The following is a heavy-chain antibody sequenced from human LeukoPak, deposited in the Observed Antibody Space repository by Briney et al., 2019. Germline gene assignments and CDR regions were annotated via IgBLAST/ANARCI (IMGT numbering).Heavy chain of an antibody. CDR2: ISYDGSNK. CDR3: AKWYYYDSSRFDDY. D-gene: IGHD3-22*01. Sequence: GGSLTLSCAASGFTFSSYAMHWVRQAPGKGLEWVAVISYDGSNKYYADSVKGRFTISRDNSKNTLYLQMNSLRAEDAAVYYCAKWYYYDSSRFDDYWGQGTLVTVSS. CDR1: GFTFSSYA. V-gene: IGHV3-30-3*01. J-gene: IGHJ4*02.